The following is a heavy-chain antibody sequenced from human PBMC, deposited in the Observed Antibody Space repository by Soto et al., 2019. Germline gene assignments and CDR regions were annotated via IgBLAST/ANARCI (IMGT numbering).Heavy chain of an antibody. J-gene: IGHJ5*02. CDR2: IYYSGST. Sequence: QVQLQESGPGLVKPSQTLSLTCTVSGGSISSGGYYWSWIRQHPGKGLEWIGYIYYSGSTYYNPSLNRRVTRSVDTSKNQFSLKLSSVTAADTAVYYCAREEGWGCYRSDWFDPWGQGTLVTVSS. CDR3: AREEGWGCYRSDWFDP. D-gene: IGHD3-16*02. V-gene: IGHV4-31*03. CDR1: GGSISSGGYY.